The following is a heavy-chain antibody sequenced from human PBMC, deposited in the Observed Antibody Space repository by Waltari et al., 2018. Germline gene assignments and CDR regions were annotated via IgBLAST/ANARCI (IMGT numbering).Heavy chain of an antibody. CDR1: GYTFTGYD. V-gene: IGHV1-2*06. J-gene: IGHJ4*02. Sequence: QVQLVQSGAEVKKPGASVKVSCKASGYTFTGYDMPWVRQAPGQGLEWMGRINPNSGGTNYAQKFQGRVTMTRDTSISTAYMELSRLRSDDTAVYYCARDSSRIQLWLIDYWGQGTLVTVSS. D-gene: IGHD5-18*01. CDR2: INPNSGGT. CDR3: ARDSSRIQLWLIDY.